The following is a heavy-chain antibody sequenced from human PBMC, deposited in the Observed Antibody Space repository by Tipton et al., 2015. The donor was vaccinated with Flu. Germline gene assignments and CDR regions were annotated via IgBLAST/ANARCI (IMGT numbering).Heavy chain of an antibody. Sequence: QLVQSGGGLIQRGGSLRLSCGVSGFSVSSNYMTWVRQAPGKGLEWVSVIYSGGSTYYVDSVKGRFTVSRDNSKNMLSLQMNSLRAEDTAVYYCARGQGANPWGQGTLVTVSS. CDR3: ARGQGANP. CDR2: IYSGGST. V-gene: IGHV3-53*01. CDR1: GFSVSSNY. J-gene: IGHJ5*02.